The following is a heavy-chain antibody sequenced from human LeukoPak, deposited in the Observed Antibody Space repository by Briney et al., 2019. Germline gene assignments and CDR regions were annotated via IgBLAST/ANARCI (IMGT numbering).Heavy chain of an antibody. J-gene: IGHJ6*03. V-gene: IGHV1-69*13. D-gene: IGHD4-17*01. CDR1: GGTISSYA. CDR2: IIPIFGTA. Sequence: ASVKVSCKASGGTISSYAISWVRQAPGQGLEWMGGIIPIFGTANYAQKFQGRVTITADESTSTAYMELSSLRSEDTAVYYCAGNVYGAGYYYYMDVWGKGTTVTVSS. CDR3: AGNVYGAGYYYYMDV.